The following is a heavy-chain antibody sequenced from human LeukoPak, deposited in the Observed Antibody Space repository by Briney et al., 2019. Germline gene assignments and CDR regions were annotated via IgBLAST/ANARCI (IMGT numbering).Heavy chain of an antibody. CDR1: GYTFTSYY. V-gene: IGHV1-46*01. Sequence: GASVKVSCKASGYTFTSYYMHWVRQAPGQGLEWMGIINPSGGSTSYAQKFQGRVTMTRDTSTSTVYMELSSLRSEDTAVYYCARPRGPFQNYYYGMDVWGQGTTVTVSS. J-gene: IGHJ6*02. CDR3: ARPRGPFQNYYYGMDV. D-gene: IGHD2-21*01. CDR2: INPSGGST.